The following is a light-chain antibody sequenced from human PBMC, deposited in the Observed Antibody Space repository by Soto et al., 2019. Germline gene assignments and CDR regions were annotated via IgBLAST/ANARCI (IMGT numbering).Light chain of an antibody. CDR3: QQRSNWPSLT. CDR1: QSVSSY. CDR2: DAS. J-gene: IGKJ4*01. V-gene: IGKV3-11*01. Sequence: EVVMTQSPATLSVSPGEGATLSCRASQSVSSYLLWYQHKPGQAPRLLISDASNRATGIPARFSGSGSETDFTLTISSLEPEDSAVYYCQQRSNWPSLTFGGGTKVDIK.